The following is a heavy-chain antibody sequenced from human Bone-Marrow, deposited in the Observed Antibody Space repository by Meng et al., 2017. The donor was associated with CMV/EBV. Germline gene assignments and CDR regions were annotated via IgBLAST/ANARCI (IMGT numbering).Heavy chain of an antibody. V-gene: IGHV4-34*01. Sequence: CAFYVGSFRGYYWSWIRQPPGKGLEWIGEINHSGSTNYNPSLKSRVTISVDTSKNQFSLKLSSVTAADTAVYYCARAASGVPRSLGYWGQGTLVTVSS. CDR2: INHSGST. CDR3: ARAASGVPRSLGY. CDR1: VGSFRGYY. J-gene: IGHJ4*02. D-gene: IGHD1-26*01.